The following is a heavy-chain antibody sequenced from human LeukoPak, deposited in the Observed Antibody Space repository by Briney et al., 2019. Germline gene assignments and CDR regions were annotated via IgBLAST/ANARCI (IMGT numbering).Heavy chain of an antibody. CDR1: GFTFSSYA. J-gene: IGHJ4*02. CDR2: ISGSGGST. CDR3: ARGQQLVKTD. Sequence: GGSLRLSCAASGFTFSSYAMSWVRQAPGKGLEWVSAISGSGGSTYYADSVKGRFTISRDNSKNTLYLQMDSLRAEDTALYYCARGQQLVKTDWGQGTLVTVSS. V-gene: IGHV3-23*01. D-gene: IGHD6-13*01.